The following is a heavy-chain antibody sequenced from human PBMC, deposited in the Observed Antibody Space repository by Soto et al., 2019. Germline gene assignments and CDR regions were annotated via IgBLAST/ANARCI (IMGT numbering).Heavy chain of an antibody. CDR2: IKEDGRER. CDR3: ARDRGGRRGKDV. V-gene: IGHV3-7*01. Sequence: QVVESGGGLVQPGGSLRLSCVASGFAFSHYWMFWVRQAPGMGLEWVANIKEDGRERNYVDSVKGRFTISRDNAKNSLYLEMNSLRSEDTAVYYCARDRGGRRGKDVWGKGTTVTVSS. D-gene: IGHD3-16*01. J-gene: IGHJ6*04. CDR1: GFAFSHYW.